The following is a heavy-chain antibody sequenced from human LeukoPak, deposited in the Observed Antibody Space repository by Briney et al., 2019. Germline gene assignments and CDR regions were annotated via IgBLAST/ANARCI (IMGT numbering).Heavy chain of an antibody. CDR2: ISSSSSYI. CDR3: ARGVAYDILTGYYRIDAFDI. V-gene: IGHV3-21*01. J-gene: IGHJ3*02. D-gene: IGHD3-9*01. CDR1: GFTFSSYS. Sequence: PGGSLRLSCAASGFTFSSYSMNWVRQAPGKGLEWVSSISSSSSYIYYADSVKGRFTISRDNAKNSLYLQMNSLRAEDTAVYYCARGVAYDILTGYYRIDAFDIWGQGTMVTVSS.